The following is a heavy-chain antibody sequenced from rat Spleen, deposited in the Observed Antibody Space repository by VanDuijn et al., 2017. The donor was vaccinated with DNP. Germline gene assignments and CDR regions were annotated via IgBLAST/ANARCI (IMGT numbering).Heavy chain of an antibody. D-gene: IGHD1-9*01. J-gene: IGHJ4*01. CDR2: ISYAGSST. CDR3: VRVRSTGIDFGLDV. Sequence: EVQLVESGGGLVQPGRSLKLSCAASEFTFSDYYMAWVRQAPKKGLEWVASISYAGSSTYYGDSVKGRFTMSRDNAKSILYLQMNSLRSEDTATYYCVRVRSTGIDFGLDVWGQGTSVTVTS. CDR1: EFTFSDYY. V-gene: IGHV5-22*01.